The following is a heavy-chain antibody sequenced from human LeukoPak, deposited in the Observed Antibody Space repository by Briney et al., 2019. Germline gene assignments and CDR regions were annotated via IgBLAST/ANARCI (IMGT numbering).Heavy chain of an antibody. D-gene: IGHD3-3*01. CDR2: IYYSGST. CDR3: ARDGDYDLVFDY. CDR1: GGSTSSYY. Sequence: SETLSLTCTVSGGSTSSYYWSWIRQPPGKGLEWIGYIYYSGSTNYNPSLKSRVTISVDTSKNQFSLKLSSVTAADTAVYYCARDGDYDLVFDYWGQGTLVTVSS. J-gene: IGHJ4*02. V-gene: IGHV4-59*01.